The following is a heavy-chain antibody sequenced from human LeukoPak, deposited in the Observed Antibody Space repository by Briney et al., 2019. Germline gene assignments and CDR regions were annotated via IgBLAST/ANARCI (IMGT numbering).Heavy chain of an antibody. J-gene: IGHJ3*02. CDR3: ASEHLLARGAFDI. CDR1: GYTFTSYG. V-gene: IGHV1-2*06. CDR2: INPKRGGT. Sequence: ASGKVAWKVSGYTFTSYGISWVRQAPGEGLEWMGRINPKRGGTSYEEKFTGSVTMTRDTAISTAYMELSRLRSEDKAVYYCASEHLLARGAFDIWGQGTMVTVSS.